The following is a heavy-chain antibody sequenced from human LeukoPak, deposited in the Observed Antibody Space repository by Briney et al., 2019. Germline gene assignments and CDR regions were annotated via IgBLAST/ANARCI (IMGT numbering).Heavy chain of an antibody. J-gene: IGHJ4*02. CDR1: GGSFSGYY. CDR3: AREGVGYSYGYLIDY. CDR2: INHSGST. Sequence: SETLSLTCAVYGGSFSGYYWSWIRQPPGKGLEWIGEINHSGSTNYNPSLKSRVTISVDTSKNQFSLKLSSVTAADTAVYYCAREGVGYSYGYLIDYWGQGTLVTVSS. D-gene: IGHD5-18*01. V-gene: IGHV4-34*01.